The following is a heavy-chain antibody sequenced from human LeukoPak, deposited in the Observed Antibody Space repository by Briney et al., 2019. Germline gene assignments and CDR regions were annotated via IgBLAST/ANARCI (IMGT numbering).Heavy chain of an antibody. D-gene: IGHD3-10*01. CDR3: VRFGEFALDY. CDR2: VNSDGSST. Sequence: GGSLSLSCAVSGFTFRNHWKHWVRQAQGKGLVWVSRVNSDGSSTRYADSVKGRFTISRDNAKNTLYLQMNSLRAEDTAVYYCVRFGEFALDYWGQGTVVTVSS. V-gene: IGHV3-74*01. CDR1: GFTFRNHW. J-gene: IGHJ4*02.